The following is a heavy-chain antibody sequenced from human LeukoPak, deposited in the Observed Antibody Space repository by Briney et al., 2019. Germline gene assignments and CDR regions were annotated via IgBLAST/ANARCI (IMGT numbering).Heavy chain of an antibody. CDR1: GFTFSSYA. CDR3: ARNYDFWSGYATHYYYYGMNV. CDR2: ISYDGSNK. J-gene: IGHJ6*02. V-gene: IGHV3-30-3*01. Sequence: PGRSLRLSCAASGFTFSSYAMHWVRQAPGKGLEWVAVISYDGSNKYYADSVKGRFTISRDNSKNTLYLQMNSLRAEDTAVYYCARNYDFWSGYATHYYYYGMNVWGQGTTVTASS. D-gene: IGHD3-3*01.